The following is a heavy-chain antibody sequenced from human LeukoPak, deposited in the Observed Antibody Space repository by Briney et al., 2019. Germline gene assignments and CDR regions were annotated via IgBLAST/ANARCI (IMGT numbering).Heavy chain of an antibody. D-gene: IGHD3-10*01. V-gene: IGHV1-2*02. Sequence: ASVKVSCKASGYTFTDFYMHWVRQAPGQGLEWMGWINPNSGGTNYAQNFQGRVTMTRDTSINTAYMELSRLRPDDTAMYYCARDLSYYGSGSYYFDYWGQGTLVTVSS. CDR3: ARDLSYYGSGSYYFDY. CDR1: GYTFTDFY. J-gene: IGHJ4*02. CDR2: INPNSGGT.